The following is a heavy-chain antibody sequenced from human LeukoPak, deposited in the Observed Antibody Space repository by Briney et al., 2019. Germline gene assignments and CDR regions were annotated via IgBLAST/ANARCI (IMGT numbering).Heavy chain of an antibody. D-gene: IGHD3-22*01. Sequence: GGSLRLSCAASGFTFSSYAMSWVRQAPGKGLEWVSAISGSGGSTYYADSVKGRFTISRDNSKNTLYLQMNSLRAEDTAVYYCARSLGIVVVFDQWGQGTLVTVSS. CDR1: GFTFSSYA. V-gene: IGHV3-23*01. CDR2: ISGSGGST. J-gene: IGHJ4*02. CDR3: ARSLGIVVVFDQ.